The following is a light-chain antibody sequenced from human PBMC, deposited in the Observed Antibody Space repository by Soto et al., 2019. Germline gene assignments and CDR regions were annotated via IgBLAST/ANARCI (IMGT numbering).Light chain of an antibody. CDR1: QSISSY. CDR3: QQSYSTPFT. CDR2: AAS. V-gene: IGKV1-39*01. Sequence: DIQMTQSPSSLSASVGDRVTITCRASQSISSYLNWYQQKPGKAPKLLIYAASSLQSGVPSRFSGSGSGTDFTLTISRLQPEDFATYYCQQSYSTPFTFGPGTKLDIK. J-gene: IGKJ3*01.